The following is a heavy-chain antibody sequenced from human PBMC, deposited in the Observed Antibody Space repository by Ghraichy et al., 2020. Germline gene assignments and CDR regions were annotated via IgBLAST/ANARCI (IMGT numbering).Heavy chain of an antibody. CDR2: INHSGST. CDR1: GGSFSGYY. Sequence: SETLSLTCAVYGGSFSGYYWSWIRQPPGKGLEWIGEINHSGSTNYNPSLKSRVTISVDTSKNQFSLKLSSVTAADTAVYYCARRALDFWSGYYLGPTRRYYFDYWGQGTLVTVSS. CDR3: ARRALDFWSGYYLGPTRRYYFDY. D-gene: IGHD3-3*01. V-gene: IGHV4-34*01. J-gene: IGHJ4*02.